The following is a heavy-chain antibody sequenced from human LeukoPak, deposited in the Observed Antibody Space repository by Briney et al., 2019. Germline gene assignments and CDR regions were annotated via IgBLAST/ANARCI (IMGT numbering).Heavy chain of an antibody. Sequence: ASVKVSCKASGYAFRTYDINWVRQATGQGLEWMGWMDPNSGNGGSAQKFQGRVTMTRDTSRSTAYVELSSLTSEDTAVYYCARGLWGTQCRTSICYTLDPWGQGTLVTVSS. V-gene: IGHV1-8*02. D-gene: IGHD2-15*01. CDR1: GYAFRTYD. J-gene: IGHJ5*02. CDR3: ARGLWGTQCRTSICYTLDP. CDR2: MDPNSGNG.